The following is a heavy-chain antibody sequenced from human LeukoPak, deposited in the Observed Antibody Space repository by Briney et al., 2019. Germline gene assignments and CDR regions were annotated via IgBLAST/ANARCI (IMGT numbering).Heavy chain of an antibody. CDR2: ISYDGSNK. Sequence: GGSLRLSCAASGFTFSSYGMHWVRQAPGKGLEWVAVISYDGSNKYYADSVKGRFTISRDNSKNTLYLQMNSLRAEDTAVYYCAKDRDSSGYYYFGFDYWGQGTLVTVSS. CDR1: GFTFSSYG. J-gene: IGHJ4*02. V-gene: IGHV3-30*18. D-gene: IGHD3-22*01. CDR3: AKDRDSSGYYYFGFDY.